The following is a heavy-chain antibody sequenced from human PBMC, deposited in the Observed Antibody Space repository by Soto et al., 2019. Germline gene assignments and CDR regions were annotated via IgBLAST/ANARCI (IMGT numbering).Heavy chain of an antibody. CDR1: GFTFTSSD. CDR3: AADATAWQQMVPSDY. V-gene: IGHV1-58*01. J-gene: IGHJ4*02. Sequence: SVKVSCKASGFTFTSSDFQWVRQARGQRLEWIGWIAVGSGYTNYAQRFQDRVTLTRDMSTATTYMELSSLTSEDTAIYYCAADATAWQQMVPSDYWGQGTLVTVSS. D-gene: IGHD2-8*01. CDR2: IAVGSGYT.